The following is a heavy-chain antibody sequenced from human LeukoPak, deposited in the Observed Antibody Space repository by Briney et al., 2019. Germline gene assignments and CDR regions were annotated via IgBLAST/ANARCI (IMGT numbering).Heavy chain of an antibody. J-gene: IGHJ4*02. CDR1: GYTFTSYG. Sequence: ASVKVSCKASGYTFTSYGISWVRQAPGQGPEWMGWISTSTGDTKYTQKFQGRVTLTTDTSTSTAYMELSSLRSDDTAVYYCARDDNYGIFVNVDYWGQGTLVTVSS. D-gene: IGHD4-11*01. CDR3: ARDDNYGIFVNVDY. V-gene: IGHV1-18*01. CDR2: ISTSTGDT.